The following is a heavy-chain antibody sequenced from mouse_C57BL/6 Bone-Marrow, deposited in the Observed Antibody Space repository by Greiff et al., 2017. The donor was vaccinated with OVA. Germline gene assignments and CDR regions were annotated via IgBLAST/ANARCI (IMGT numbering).Heavy chain of an antibody. CDR2: IHPNSGST. CDR1: GYTFTSYW. CDR3: ARSDQLRYFDY. Sequence: QVQLQQPGAELVKPGASVKLSCKASGYTFTSYWMHWVKQRPGQGLEWIGMIHPNSGSTNYNEKFKSKATLTVDKSSSTAYMQLSSLTSEDSAVXYCARSDQLRYFDYWGQGTTLTVSS. D-gene: IGHD1-1*01. J-gene: IGHJ2*01. V-gene: IGHV1-64*01.